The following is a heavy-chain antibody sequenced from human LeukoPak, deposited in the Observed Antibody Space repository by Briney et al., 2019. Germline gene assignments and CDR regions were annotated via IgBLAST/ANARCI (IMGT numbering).Heavy chain of an antibody. CDR1: GFSLSTSGMC. J-gene: IGHJ4*02. Sequence: SGPALVKPTQTLTLTCTFSGFSLSTSGMCVSWIRQPPGKALEGLARIDWDDDKYYSTSLKTRLTISQDPSKNQVVLTMTNMDPVDTATYYCARMEGVVGAPFDYWGQGTLVTVSS. CDR3: ARMEGVVGAPFDY. CDR2: IDWDDDK. V-gene: IGHV2-70*11. D-gene: IGHD1-26*01.